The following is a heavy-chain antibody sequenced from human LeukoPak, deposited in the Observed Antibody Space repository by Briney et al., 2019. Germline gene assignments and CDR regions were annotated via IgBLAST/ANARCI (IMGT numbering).Heavy chain of an antibody. CDR3: ARQRSSGWYIDF. V-gene: IGHV5-51*01. J-gene: IGHJ4*02. Sequence: GAPLQISSQGAGSIFTNSWIGWGRRRPGKGLGWMGFIYPAGSDTRYSPSFKGLVTISADKSINTAYLQWSSLKASDTAMYYCARQRSSGWYIDFWGQGTLVTVSS. CDR2: IYPAGSDT. D-gene: IGHD6-19*01. CDR1: GSIFTNSW.